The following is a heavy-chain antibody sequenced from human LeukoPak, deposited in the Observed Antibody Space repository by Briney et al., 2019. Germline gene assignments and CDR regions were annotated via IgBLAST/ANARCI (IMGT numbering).Heavy chain of an antibody. Sequence: PGGSLRLSCAASGFTFSNYAMSWVRQAPGKGLEWDSGISAIGGTTYCSDSVKGRFTISRDNSKNTLYLQMNSLRAEDTAVYYCAKRWAAGLFDYWGQGTLIIVSS. CDR1: GFTFSNYA. V-gene: IGHV3-23*01. D-gene: IGHD6-13*01. J-gene: IGHJ4*02. CDR2: ISAIGGTT. CDR3: AKRWAAGLFDY.